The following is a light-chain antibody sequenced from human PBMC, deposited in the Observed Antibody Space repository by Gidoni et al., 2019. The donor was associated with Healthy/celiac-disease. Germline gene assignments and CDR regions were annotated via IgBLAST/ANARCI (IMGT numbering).Light chain of an antibody. J-gene: IGLJ3*02. CDR2: HVH. Sequence: QSALIQPPSGSGPPGQSVTISCTGNGSSVWSSDYVSWYPPPPGTVPKPMIYHVHTQPSGVPDRFSGSKSGNTASMTISGLQAEDEADYWCCSYTSSATWMFGGGPTLTVL. CDR1: GSSVWSSDY. CDR3: CSYTSSATWM. V-gene: IGLV2-18*02.